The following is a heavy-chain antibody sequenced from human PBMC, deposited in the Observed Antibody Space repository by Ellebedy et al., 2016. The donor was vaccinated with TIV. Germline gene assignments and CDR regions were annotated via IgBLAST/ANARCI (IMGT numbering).Heavy chain of an antibody. CDR1: GFTFSSYA. Sequence: GGSLRLSXAASGFTFSSYAMSLVRQAPGKGLEWVANIKQDGSEKYYVDSVKGRFTISRDNAKNSLYLQMNSLRAEDTALYYCAKDILWSAAATSAFDYWGQGTLVTVSS. J-gene: IGHJ4*02. CDR2: IKQDGSEK. D-gene: IGHD2-2*01. CDR3: AKDILWSAAATSAFDY. V-gene: IGHV3-7*03.